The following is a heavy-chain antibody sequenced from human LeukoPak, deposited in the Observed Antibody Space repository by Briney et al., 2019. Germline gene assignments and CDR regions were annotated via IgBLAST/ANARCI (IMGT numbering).Heavy chain of an antibody. J-gene: IGHJ4*02. V-gene: IGHV3-9*01. CDR2: IRWNSGSI. CDR1: GFTFDDYA. Sequence: GGSLRLSCAASGFTFDDYAMHWVRQAPGKGLEWVSGIRWNSGSIGYADSVKGRFTISRDNAKNSLYLQMNSLRAEDTALYYRAKQYDSSGYYLTSDFDYWGQGTLVTVSS. D-gene: IGHD3-22*01. CDR3: AKQYDSSGYYLTSDFDY.